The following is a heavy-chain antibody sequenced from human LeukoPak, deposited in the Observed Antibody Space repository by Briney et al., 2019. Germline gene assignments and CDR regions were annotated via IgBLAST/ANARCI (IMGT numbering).Heavy chain of an antibody. CDR2: IKQDGSEK. V-gene: IGHV3-7*01. D-gene: IGHD3-3*01. Sequence: GGSLRLSCAASGFTFSSYWMSWVRQAPGKGLEWVANIKQDGSEKYYVDSVKGRFTISRDNAKNSLYLQMNSLRAEDTAVYYCARDNVRFLEGSILDYWGQGTLVTVSS. J-gene: IGHJ4*02. CDR3: ARDNVRFLEGSILDY. CDR1: GFTFSSYW.